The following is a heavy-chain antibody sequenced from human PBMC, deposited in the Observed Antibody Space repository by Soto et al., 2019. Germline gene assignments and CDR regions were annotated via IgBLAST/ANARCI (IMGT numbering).Heavy chain of an antibody. Sequence: ASVKVSCKASGYTFTSYDFNWVRQATGQGLEWMGWMNPNSGNTGYAQKFQGRVTMTRNTSISTAYMELSSLRSEDTAVYYCARGSATVTQGDDAFDIWGQGTMVTVSS. CDR2: MNPNSGNT. CDR1: GYTFTSYD. J-gene: IGHJ3*02. D-gene: IGHD4-17*01. CDR3: ARGSATVTQGDDAFDI. V-gene: IGHV1-8*01.